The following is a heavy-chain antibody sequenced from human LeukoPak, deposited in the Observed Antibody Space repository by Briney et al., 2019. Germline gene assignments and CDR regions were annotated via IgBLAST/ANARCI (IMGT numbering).Heavy chain of an antibody. J-gene: IGHJ4*02. D-gene: IGHD3-22*01. CDR3: ARAPCVLCDYYDSSGYYYGYFDY. Sequence: ASVKVSCKASGGTFSNYAISWVRQAPGQGLEWMGGIIPIFGTANYAQKFQGRVTITTDESTSTAYMELSSLRSEDTAVYYCARAPCVLCDYYDSSGYYYGYFDYWGQGTLVTVSS. CDR1: GGTFSNYA. CDR2: IIPIFGTA. V-gene: IGHV1-69*05.